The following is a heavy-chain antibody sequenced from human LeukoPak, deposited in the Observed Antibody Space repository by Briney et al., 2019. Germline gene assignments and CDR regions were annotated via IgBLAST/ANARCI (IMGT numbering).Heavy chain of an antibody. V-gene: IGHV3-33*01. CDR2: LGSDGTSL. D-gene: IGHD3-9*01. CDR3: VRDLSSWSLWFDP. J-gene: IGHJ5*02. CDR1: GFILSNYG. Sequence: GGSLRLSCVASGFILSNYGMHWVRQAPGKGLEWVAGLGSDGTSLYYADSIEGRFTISRDTSKNTLYVQMNSLRGEDTAVYYCVRDLSSWSLWFDPWGQGTLVTVSS.